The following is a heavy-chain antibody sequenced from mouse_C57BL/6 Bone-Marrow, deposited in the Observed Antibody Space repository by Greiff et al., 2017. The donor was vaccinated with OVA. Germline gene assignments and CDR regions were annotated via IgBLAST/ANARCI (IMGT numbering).Heavy chain of an antibody. CDR1: GYSITSGYY. CDR2: ISYDGSN. CDR3: ANYYGSRYYAMDY. D-gene: IGHD1-1*01. Sequence: VQLKESGPGLVKPSQSLSLTCSVTGYSITSGYYWNWIRQFPGNKLEWMGYISYDGSNNYNPSLKNRISITRDTSKNQFFLKLNSVTTEDTATYYCANYYGSRYYAMDYWGQGTSVTVSS. V-gene: IGHV3-6*01. J-gene: IGHJ4*01.